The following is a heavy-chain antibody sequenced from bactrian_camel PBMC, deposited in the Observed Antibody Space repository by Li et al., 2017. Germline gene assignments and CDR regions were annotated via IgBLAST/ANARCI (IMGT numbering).Heavy chain of an antibody. CDR3: AAAAGGITTLGRCYKMWED. Sequence: QVQLVESGGGSVQAGGSLRLSCTAREHTYSRYHMGWFRQLPGKEREGVACTGSDGPTTYADSVKGRFTVSIDKAKNTLYLQMNSLKPEDSGMYYCAAAAGGITTLGRCYKMWEDWGQGTQVTVS. J-gene: IGHJ4*01. D-gene: IGHD3*01. CDR1: EHTYSRYH. CDR2: TGSDGPT. V-gene: IGHV3S55*01.